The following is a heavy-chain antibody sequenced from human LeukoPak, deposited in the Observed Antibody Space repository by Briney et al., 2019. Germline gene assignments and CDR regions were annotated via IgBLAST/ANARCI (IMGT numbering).Heavy chain of an antibody. CDR1: GYTFTGYY. Sequence: ASVKVSCKASGYTFTGYYMHWVRQAPGQGLEWMGWISAYNGNTNYAQKLQGRVTMTTDTSTSTAYMELRSLRSDDTAVYYCARDIVATIRHYYYYYMDVWGKGTTVTVSS. CDR2: ISAYNGNT. CDR3: ARDIVATIRHYYYYYMDV. D-gene: IGHD5-12*01. V-gene: IGHV1-18*04. J-gene: IGHJ6*03.